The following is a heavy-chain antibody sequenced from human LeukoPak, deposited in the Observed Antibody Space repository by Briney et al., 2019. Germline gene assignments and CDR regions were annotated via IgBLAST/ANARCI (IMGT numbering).Heavy chain of an antibody. CDR3: ARRELSYWYFDL. Sequence: PSETLSLTCTVSGGSISSYYWSWIRQPPGKGLEWIGYIYYSGSTNYNPSLKSRVTISVDTSKNQFSLKLNSVTAADTAVYYCARRELSYWYFDLWGRGTLVTVSS. D-gene: IGHD1-7*01. V-gene: IGHV4-59*08. CDR2: IYYSGST. CDR1: GGSISSYY. J-gene: IGHJ2*01.